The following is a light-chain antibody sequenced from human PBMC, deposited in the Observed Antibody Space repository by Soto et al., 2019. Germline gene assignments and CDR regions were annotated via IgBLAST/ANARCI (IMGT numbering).Light chain of an antibody. CDR3: QQSFSTPWT. J-gene: IGKJ1*01. CDR2: AAS. V-gene: IGKV1-39*01. CDR1: QTISTY. Sequence: DIQMTQSPSSLSASVGDRVTITCRASQTISTYLNWYRQIPGRAPQLLIFAASSLQSGVPSSFSGSRSGTDFTLTISSLQPEDFASYYCQQSFSTPWTFGQGTKVEIK.